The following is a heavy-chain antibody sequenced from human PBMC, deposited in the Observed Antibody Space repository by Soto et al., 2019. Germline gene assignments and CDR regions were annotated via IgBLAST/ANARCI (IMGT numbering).Heavy chain of an antibody. CDR3: ARAIGMTTVTTRIVGY. CDR1: GFTFSDYY. D-gene: IGHD4-17*01. Sequence: QVQLVESGGGLVKPGGSLRLSCAASGFTFSDYYMNWIRQAPGKGLEWVSFISSSGSTIYYADSVEGRFTISRDNAKNSLYLQKNSLRAEDTAVYYCARAIGMTTVTTRIVGYWGQGTLVTVSS. V-gene: IGHV3-11*01. CDR2: ISSSGSTI. J-gene: IGHJ4*02.